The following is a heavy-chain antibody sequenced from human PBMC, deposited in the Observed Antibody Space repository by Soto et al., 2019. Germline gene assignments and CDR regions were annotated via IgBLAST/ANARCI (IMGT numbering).Heavy chain of an antibody. CDR1: GFIFTNYA. D-gene: IGHD3-22*01. CDR3: ARDRSFGTSGYSSWDL. Sequence: QVQLVESGGGVAHPGKSLRLSCAASGFIFTNYAVHWVRQAPGRGLEWVAVISFNGGNADSADSVKGRFTISKDNSKNTVFLRMDSLRPEDSAIYYCARDRSFGTSGYSSWDLWGQGTLVTVSS. V-gene: IGHV3-30-3*01. CDR2: ISFNGGNA. J-gene: IGHJ5*02.